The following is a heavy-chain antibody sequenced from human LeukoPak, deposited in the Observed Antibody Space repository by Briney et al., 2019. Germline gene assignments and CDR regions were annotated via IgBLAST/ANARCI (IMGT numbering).Heavy chain of an antibody. D-gene: IGHD6-13*01. CDR3: ARRIVAAGNDAFDI. CDR2: IYYNGGT. J-gene: IGHJ3*02. V-gene: IGHV4-39*01. CDR1: GGSISSSTYY. Sequence: PSETLSLTCTVSGGSISSSTYYGGWIRRPPGKGLEWIWSIYYNGGTYYNPSLKSRVTISVDTSKNQFSLKLSSVTAADTAIYYCARRIVAAGNDAFDIWGQGTMVTV.